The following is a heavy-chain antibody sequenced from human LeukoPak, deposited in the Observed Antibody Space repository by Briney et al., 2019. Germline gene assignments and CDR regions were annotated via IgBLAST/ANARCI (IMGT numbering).Heavy chain of an antibody. CDR2: INTNTGNP. CDR3: ARGKQWLVPLYYYYGMDV. Sequence: ASVKVSCKASGYTFTSYVMHWVRQAAGQGLEWMGWINTNTGNPTYAQGFTGRFVFSLDTSVSTAYLQISSLKAEDTAVYYCARGKQWLVPLYYYYGMDVWGQGTTVTVSS. V-gene: IGHV7-4-1*02. D-gene: IGHD6-19*01. CDR1: GYTFTSYV. J-gene: IGHJ6*02.